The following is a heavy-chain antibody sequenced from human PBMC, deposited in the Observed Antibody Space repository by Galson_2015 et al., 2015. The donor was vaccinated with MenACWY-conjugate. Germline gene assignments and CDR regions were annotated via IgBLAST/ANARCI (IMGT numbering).Heavy chain of an antibody. V-gene: IGHV3-7*03. CDR1: GFTFSSYW. D-gene: IGHD3-16*02. J-gene: IGHJ6*02. CDR3: ATSERFRLYQFYGMDV. CDR2: IKQDGTKR. Sequence: SLRLSCAASGFTFSSYWMTWVRQGPGQGLEWLANIKQDGTKRYYVDSVKGRFTISRDNAKNSLYLEMNSLRGEDTAVYYCATSERFRLYQFYGMDVWGQGTTVTVSS.